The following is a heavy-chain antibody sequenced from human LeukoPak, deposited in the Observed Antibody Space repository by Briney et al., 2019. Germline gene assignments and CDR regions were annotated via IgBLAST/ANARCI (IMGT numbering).Heavy chain of an antibody. Sequence: PDTLSLTCTASGGSISTSTYFWGWIRQPPGKGLEWVGTIYYSGSTYYNPSLKSRASISMDTSKNQFSLTLTSVTATDTAMYYCARQGDGGRAFDHWGQGILVTVSS. CDR2: IYYSGST. J-gene: IGHJ4*02. CDR3: ARQGDGGRAFDH. V-gene: IGHV4-39*01. CDR1: GGSISTSTYF. D-gene: IGHD4-23*01.